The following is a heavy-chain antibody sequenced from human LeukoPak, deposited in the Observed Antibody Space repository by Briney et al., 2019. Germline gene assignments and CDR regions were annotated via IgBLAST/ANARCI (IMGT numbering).Heavy chain of an antibody. J-gene: IGHJ3*02. CDR2: IWYDGSTK. CDR3: ARDSCSSTSCPGHGAFDI. CDR1: GFTFSSYG. V-gene: IGHV3-33*01. Sequence: TGGSLRLSCAASGFTFSSYGTHWVRQAPGKGLEWVAIIWYDGSTKYNADSVKGRFTISRDNSKNTLYLQMNNLRDEDTAVYYCARDSCSSTSCPGHGAFDIWGQGTMVTASS. D-gene: IGHD2-2*01.